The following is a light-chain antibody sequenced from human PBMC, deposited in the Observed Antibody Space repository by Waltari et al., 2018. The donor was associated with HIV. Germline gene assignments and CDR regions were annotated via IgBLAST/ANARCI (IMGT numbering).Light chain of an antibody. Sequence: DIQLTQSPSFLSASVGDRVTITCRASQGMSNSLAWYQQKSGKAPKLLIYAASTLQSGVPSRFSGSGSGTEFTLTISSLQPDDFATYYCQQLNSYPRTFGPGTKVEIK. J-gene: IGKJ1*01. CDR3: QQLNSYPRT. CDR2: AAS. V-gene: IGKV1-9*01. CDR1: QGMSNS.